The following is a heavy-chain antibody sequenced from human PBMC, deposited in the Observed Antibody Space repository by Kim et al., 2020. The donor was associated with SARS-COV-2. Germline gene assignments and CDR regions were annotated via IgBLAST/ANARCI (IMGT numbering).Heavy chain of an antibody. CDR2: IYYSGST. CDR3: ARGDNIVATSPFDY. V-gene: IGHV4-61*01. CDR1: GGSVSSGSYY. Sequence: SETLSLTCTVSGGSVSSGSYYWSWIRQPPGKGLEWIGYIYYSGSTNYNPSLKSRVTISVDTSKNQFSLKLSSVTAADTAVYYCARGDNIVATSPFDYWGQGTLVTVSS. D-gene: IGHD5-12*01. J-gene: IGHJ4*02.